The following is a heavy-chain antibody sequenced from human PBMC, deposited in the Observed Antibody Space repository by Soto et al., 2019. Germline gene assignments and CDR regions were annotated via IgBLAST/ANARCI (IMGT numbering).Heavy chain of an antibody. D-gene: IGHD1-26*01. CDR1: GFTFSSYA. Sequence: GGSLRLSCAASGFTFSSYAMSWVRQAPGKGLEWVSAISGSGGSTYYADSVKGRFTISRDNSKNTLYLQMNSLRAEDTAVYYCATHIRSGSYRYYYGMDVWGQGTTVTVSS. CDR3: ATHIRSGSYRYYYGMDV. V-gene: IGHV3-23*01. CDR2: ISGSGGST. J-gene: IGHJ6*02.